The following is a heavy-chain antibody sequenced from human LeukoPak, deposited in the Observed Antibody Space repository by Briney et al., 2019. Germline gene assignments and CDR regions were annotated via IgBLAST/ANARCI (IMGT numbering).Heavy chain of an antibody. D-gene: IGHD6-13*01. V-gene: IGHV3-21*01. J-gene: IGHJ4*02. CDR1: GFTVSSNY. CDR2: ISSSSSYI. Sequence: PGGSLRLSCAASGFTVSSNYMSWVRQAPGKGLEWVSSISSSSSYIYYADSVKGRFTISRDNAKNSLYLQMNSLRAEDTAVYYCARVEEVSSSWPFDYWGQGTLVTVSS. CDR3: ARVEEVSSSWPFDY.